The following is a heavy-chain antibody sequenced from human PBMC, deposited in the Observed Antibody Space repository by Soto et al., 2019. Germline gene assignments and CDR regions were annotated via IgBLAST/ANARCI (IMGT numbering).Heavy chain of an antibody. CDR3: VRDDGGLVRYYYHGWDV. CDR2: ISTNKGNT. J-gene: IGHJ6*02. V-gene: IGHV1-18*04. Sequence: QVQLVQSGAEVKKPGASVRVSCKASGYTLSSNGISWVRQAPGQRFEWMGWISTNKGNTNYAQQLQGRITLTIDTSTKTIYMELTNLRSDDTAVYYCVRDDGGLVRYYYHGWDVWGQGTTVTVTS. CDR1: GYTLSSNG. D-gene: IGHD6-6*01.